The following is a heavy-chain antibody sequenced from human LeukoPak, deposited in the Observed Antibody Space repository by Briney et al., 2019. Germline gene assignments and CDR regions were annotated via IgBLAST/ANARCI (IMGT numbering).Heavy chain of an antibody. Sequence: ASVKVSCKASGYTFTSYDINWVRQATGQGLEWMGWMNPNSGNTGYAQKFQGRVTMTRNTSISTAYMELSSLRSEDTAVYYCARCADVVGATSYYYYYMDVWGKGTTVTISS. CDR3: ARCADVVGATSYYYYYMDV. D-gene: IGHD1-26*01. J-gene: IGHJ6*03. CDR1: GYTFTSYD. CDR2: MNPNSGNT. V-gene: IGHV1-8*01.